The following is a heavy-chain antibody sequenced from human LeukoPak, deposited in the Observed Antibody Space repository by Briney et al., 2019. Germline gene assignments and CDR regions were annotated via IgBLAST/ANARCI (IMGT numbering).Heavy chain of an antibody. CDR1: GFTFSSYW. CDR2: IKQDGSEK. Sequence: GGSLRLSCAASGFTFSSYWMSWVRQAPGKGLEWVANIKQDGSEKYYVDSVKGRFTISRDNAKNSLYLQMNSLRAEDTAVYYCARGRAPGRAARPGGAYYFDYWGQGTLVTVSS. CDR3: ARGRAPGRAARPGGAYYFDY. D-gene: IGHD6-6*01. V-gene: IGHV3-7*01. J-gene: IGHJ4*02.